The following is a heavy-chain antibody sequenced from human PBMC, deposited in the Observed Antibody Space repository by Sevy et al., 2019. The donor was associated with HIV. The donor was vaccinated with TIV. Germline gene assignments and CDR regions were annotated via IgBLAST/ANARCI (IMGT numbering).Heavy chain of an antibody. Sequence: GGSLRLSCAASGFTFSSYWMSWVRQAPGKGLEWVANIKQEGSEKYYVDSVKGRFTISRDNAKNSLYLQMNSLRAEDTAVYYCAREGIVVVPAAENNYYCYGMDVWGQGTTVTVSS. V-gene: IGHV3-7*01. CDR3: AREGIVVVPAAENNYYCYGMDV. CDR1: GFTFSSYW. CDR2: IKQEGSEK. J-gene: IGHJ6*02. D-gene: IGHD2-2*01.